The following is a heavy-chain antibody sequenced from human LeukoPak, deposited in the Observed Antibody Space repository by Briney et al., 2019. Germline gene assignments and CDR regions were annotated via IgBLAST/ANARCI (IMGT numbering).Heavy chain of an antibody. D-gene: IGHD3-16*01. CDR2: INPSGGST. J-gene: IGHJ4*02. Sequence: ASVKVSCKASGYTFTSYYMHWVRQAPGQGLEWMGIINPSGGSTSYAQKFQGRVTMTRDTSTSTVYMELSSLRSEDTAVFYCASPGEKDYYFDYWGQGTLVTVSS. CDR3: ASPGEKDYYFDY. CDR1: GYTFTSYY. V-gene: IGHV1-46*01.